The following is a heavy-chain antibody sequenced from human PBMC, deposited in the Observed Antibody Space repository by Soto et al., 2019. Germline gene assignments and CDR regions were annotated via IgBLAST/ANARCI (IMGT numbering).Heavy chain of an antibody. CDR2: ISWNSGSI. Sequence: LRLSCAASGFTFDDYAMHWVRQAPGKGLEWVSGISWNSGSIGYSDSVKGRFTISRDNAKNSLYLQMNSLRAEETALYYCAKDPNFNYDPLGAFDIWGQGTMVTVSS. V-gene: IGHV3-9*01. CDR1: GFTFDDYA. CDR3: AKDPNFNYDPLGAFDI. J-gene: IGHJ3*02. D-gene: IGHD4-4*01.